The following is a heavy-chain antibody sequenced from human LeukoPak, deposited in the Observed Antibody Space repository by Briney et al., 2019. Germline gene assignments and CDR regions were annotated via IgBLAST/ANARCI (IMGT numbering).Heavy chain of an antibody. V-gene: IGHV5-51*01. CDR3: ARHTGRPQAGWFDP. Sequence: RGESLKISCKGSGFGFTSYWIGGGRQLPGKGLEYMGIIFVGGSEVRYSPAFQGLVTISADKSINTAYLQWTSLKASDTAMYYCARHTGRPQAGWFDPWGQGTLVTVSS. CDR2: IFVGGSEV. J-gene: IGHJ5*02. CDR1: GFGFTSYW. D-gene: IGHD3-10*01.